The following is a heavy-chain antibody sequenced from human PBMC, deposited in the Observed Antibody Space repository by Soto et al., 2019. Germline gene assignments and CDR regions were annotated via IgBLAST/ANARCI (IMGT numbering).Heavy chain of an antibody. D-gene: IGHD4-17*01. J-gene: IGHJ4*02. CDR2: MNPNSGNT. V-gene: IGHV1-8*01. Sequence: GASVKVSCKASGYTFTSYDINWVRQATGQGLEWMGWMNPNSGNTGYAQKFQGRVTMTRDTSTSTVYMELSSLRSEDTAVYYCARGHYATGAYYFDYWGQGTLVTVSS. CDR1: GYTFTSYD. CDR3: ARGHYATGAYYFDY.